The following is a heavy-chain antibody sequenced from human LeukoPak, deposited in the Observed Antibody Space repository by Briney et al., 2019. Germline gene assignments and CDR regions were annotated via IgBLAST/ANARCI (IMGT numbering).Heavy chain of an antibody. CDR3: ARRGYDSSGNNWFDP. V-gene: IGHV3-21*04. D-gene: IGHD3-22*01. CDR2: ISSSSSYI. Sequence: GGSLRLSCAASGFTFSSYSMNWVRQAPGKGLEWVSYISSSSSYIYYADSVKGRFTISRDNAKNSLYLQMNSLRAEDTAMYYCARRGYDSSGNNWFDPWGQGTLVTVSS. CDR1: GFTFSSYS. J-gene: IGHJ5*02.